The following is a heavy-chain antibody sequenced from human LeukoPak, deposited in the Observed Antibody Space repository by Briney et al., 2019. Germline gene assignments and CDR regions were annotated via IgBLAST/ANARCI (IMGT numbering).Heavy chain of an antibody. D-gene: IGHD4-17*01. Sequence: PSETLSLTCAVYGGSFSGYYWSWIRQPPGKGLEWIGEINHSGSTYCNPSLKSRVTISVDTSMKQFSLKLSSVTAADTAVYYCARGLNDYGDYALNYWGQGTLVTVSS. V-gene: IGHV4-34*01. CDR3: ARGLNDYGDYALNY. CDR1: GGSFSGYY. CDR2: INHSGST. J-gene: IGHJ4*02.